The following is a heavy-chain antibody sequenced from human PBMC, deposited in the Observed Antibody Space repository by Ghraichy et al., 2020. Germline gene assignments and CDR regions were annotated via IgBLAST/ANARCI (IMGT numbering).Heavy chain of an antibody. CDR1: GFTLSEYA. D-gene: IGHD1-26*01. CDR3: AKPLWRGNYYFPFDY. V-gene: IGHV3-23*01. J-gene: IGHJ4*02. Sequence: GGSLRLSCGASGFTLSEYAMTWVRQAPGKGLEWVSGISDSGGSTYYADSVKGRFTISRDNSKNTLYLQMNSLRAEDSAVYYCAKPLWRGNYYFPFDYWGRGTLVTVSS. CDR2: ISDSGGST.